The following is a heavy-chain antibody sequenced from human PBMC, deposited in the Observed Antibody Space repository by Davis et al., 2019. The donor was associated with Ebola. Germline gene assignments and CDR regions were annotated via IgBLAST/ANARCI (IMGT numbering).Heavy chain of an antibody. V-gene: IGHV1-8*01. J-gene: IGHJ4*02. CDR3: ARDPYGDYPDY. D-gene: IGHD4-17*01. CDR1: GYTFTSYD. CDR2: MNPNSGNT. Sequence: ASVKVSCKASGYTFTSYDINWVRQATGQGLEWMGWMNPNSGNTNYAQKLQGRVTMTTDTSTSTVYMELSSLRSEDTAVYYCARDPYGDYPDYWGQGTLVTVSS.